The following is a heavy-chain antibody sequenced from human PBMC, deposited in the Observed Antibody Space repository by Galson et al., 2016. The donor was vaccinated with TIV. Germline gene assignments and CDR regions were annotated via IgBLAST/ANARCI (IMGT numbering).Heavy chain of an antibody. CDR2: TYTDDTT. Sequence: SLRLSCAASGFTFSSNYMSWVRQAPGKGLEWVSITYTDDTTYYSQSVKGRFTISRDTSTNMLYLQMNSLIAEDPAFYYCATSTRPNDLDYWGQGILVTVSS. CDR3: ATSTRPNDLDY. CDR1: GFTFSSNY. J-gene: IGHJ4*02. V-gene: IGHV3-53*01. D-gene: IGHD1-1*01.